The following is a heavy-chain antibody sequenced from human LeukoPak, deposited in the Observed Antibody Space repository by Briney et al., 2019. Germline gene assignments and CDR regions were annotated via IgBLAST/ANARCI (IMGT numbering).Heavy chain of an antibody. J-gene: IGHJ5*02. CDR1: GGSISSYY. V-gene: IGHV4-4*07. D-gene: IGHD4-17*01. CDR2: IYTSGST. CDR3: ARDYGDPRGYWFDP. Sequence: PSETLSLTCTVSGGSISSYYWSWIRQPAGKGLEWIGRIYTSGSTNYNPSLKSRVTMSVDPSKNQFSLKLSSVTAADTAVYYCARDYGDPRGYWFDPWGQGTLVTVSS.